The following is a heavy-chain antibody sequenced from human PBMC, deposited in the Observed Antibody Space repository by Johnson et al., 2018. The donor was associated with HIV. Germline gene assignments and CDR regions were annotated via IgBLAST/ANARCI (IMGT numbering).Heavy chain of an antibody. V-gene: IGHV3-23*04. CDR1: GFSFSDYA. CDR3: AKDGGLWSYSLDV. CDR2: ISGGGGRT. J-gene: IGHJ3*01. Sequence: VQLVESGGGLVQPGRSLRLSCAASGFSFSDYAMSWVRQAPGKGLEWVSGISGGGGRTFYADSVKGRFTISRDNSKNILYLQMNSLRTEDTGLYYCAKDGGLWSYSLDVWGQGTMVSVSS. D-gene: IGHD3-10*01.